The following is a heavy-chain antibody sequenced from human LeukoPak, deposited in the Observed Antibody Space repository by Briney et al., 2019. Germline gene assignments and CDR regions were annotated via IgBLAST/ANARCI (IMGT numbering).Heavy chain of an antibody. CDR2: IYHSGST. CDR1: GYPITTGRY. J-gene: IGHJ4*02. Sequence: SETLSLTCAVSGYPITTGRYWGWIRQPPGKGLEWVGSIYHSGSTYYNPSLKSRVTISVDTSKNQFSLNLRSVTAADTAVYYCARSLSTAGIVYWGQGTQVTVSS. D-gene: IGHD2-2*01. V-gene: IGHV4-38-2*01. CDR3: ARSLSTAGIVY.